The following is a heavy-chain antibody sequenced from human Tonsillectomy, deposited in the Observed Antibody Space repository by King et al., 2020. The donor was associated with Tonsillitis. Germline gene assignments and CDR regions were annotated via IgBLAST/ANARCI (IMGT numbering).Heavy chain of an antibody. V-gene: IGHV3-21*01. CDR2: ISSSSSYI. J-gene: IGHJ3*02. CDR3: ARQDYDDSSGYQENAFDI. CDR1: GFTFSSYS. Sequence: VQLVESGGGLVKPGGSLRLSCAASGFTFSSYSMNWVRQAPGKGLEWVSSISSSSSYIYYADSVKGRFTISRDNAKNSLYLQMNSLRAEDTAVYYCARQDYDDSSGYQENAFDIWGQGTMVTVSS. D-gene: IGHD3-22*01.